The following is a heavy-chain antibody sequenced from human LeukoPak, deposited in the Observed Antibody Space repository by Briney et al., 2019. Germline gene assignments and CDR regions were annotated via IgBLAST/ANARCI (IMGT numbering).Heavy chain of an antibody. V-gene: IGHV1-46*01. CDR3: ARGMHYDFWSGYYFDY. Sequence: ASVKVSCKASGYTFTSYYMHWVRQAPGQGLERMGIINPSGGSTSYAQKFQGRVTMTRDTSTSTVYMELSSLRSEDTAVYYCARGMHYDFWSGYYFDYWGQGTLVTVSS. D-gene: IGHD3-3*01. CDR1: GYTFTSYY. CDR2: INPSGGST. J-gene: IGHJ4*02.